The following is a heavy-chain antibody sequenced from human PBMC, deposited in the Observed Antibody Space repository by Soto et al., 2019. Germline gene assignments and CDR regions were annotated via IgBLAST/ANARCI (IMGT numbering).Heavy chain of an antibody. Sequence: EVQVVESGGGLVQPGGSRRLSCAVSGLTFSTYNFNWVRQAPGKGLEWISFINPGTTTRHYADSVKGRFTISRDNAKNSLYLQMNSLTDADTAVYYCAKYCSSDVCFDYWGQGTLVTVSS. D-gene: IGHD2-8*01. CDR3: AKYCSSDVCFDY. CDR1: GLTFSTYN. CDR2: INPGTTTR. V-gene: IGHV3-48*02. J-gene: IGHJ4*02.